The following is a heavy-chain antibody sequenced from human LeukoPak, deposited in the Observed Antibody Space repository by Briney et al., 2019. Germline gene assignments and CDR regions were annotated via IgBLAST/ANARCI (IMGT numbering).Heavy chain of an antibody. CDR3: ARWSGDYPSYYLDY. CDR1: GFTFSSYS. Sequence: GGSLRLSCAASGFTFSSYSINWVRQAPGKGLEWVALIRSDGSSKNYADSVKGRFTISRDASKNTVYLQMNSLRAEDTAVYSCARWSGDYPSYYLDYWGQGTLVTVSS. J-gene: IGHJ4*02. CDR2: IRSDGSSK. V-gene: IGHV3-33*08. D-gene: IGHD4-17*01.